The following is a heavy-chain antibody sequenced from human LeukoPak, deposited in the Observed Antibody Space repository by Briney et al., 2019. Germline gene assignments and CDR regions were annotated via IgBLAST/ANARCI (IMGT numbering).Heavy chain of an antibody. D-gene: IGHD3-22*01. CDR3: ARHDDEINYDSSGYPDY. Sequence: GESLKISCKGSGYSFTSYWIGWVRQMPGKGLEWLGIIYPGDSDTRYSPSFQGQVTISADKSISTAYLQWSSLKASDTAMYYCARHDDEINYDSSGYPDYWGQGTLVTVSS. V-gene: IGHV5-51*01. CDR2: IYPGDSDT. CDR1: GYSFTSYW. J-gene: IGHJ4*02.